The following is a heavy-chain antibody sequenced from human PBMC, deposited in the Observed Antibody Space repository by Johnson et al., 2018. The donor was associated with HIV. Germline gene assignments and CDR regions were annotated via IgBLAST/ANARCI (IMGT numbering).Heavy chain of an antibody. CDR2: INWNGGST. CDR3: ARDPVFCAGGTCYSNVFDI. V-gene: IGHV3-20*04. Sequence: VQLVESGGGVVRPGESLRLSCTVSGFNFDDYGMSWVRQAPGKGLEWVSGINWNGGSTTYSDSVRGRFPVSRENAKSSLYLQMNSLRAEDTALYFCARDPVFCAGGTCYSNVFDIWGQGTMVTVSS. CDR1: GFNFDDYG. D-gene: IGHD2-15*01. J-gene: IGHJ3*02.